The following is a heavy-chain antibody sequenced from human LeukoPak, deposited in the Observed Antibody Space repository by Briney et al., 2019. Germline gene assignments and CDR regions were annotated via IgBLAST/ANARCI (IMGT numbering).Heavy chain of an antibody. CDR3: ARGSGWCDY. CDR1: GFTFDDYA. Sequence: GGSLRLSCAASGFTFDDYAMHWVRQAPGKGLEWVSGISWNSGSIGYADSVEGRFTISRDNAKNSLYLQMNSLRAEDTAVYYCARGSGWCDYWGQGTLVTVSS. V-gene: IGHV3-9*01. D-gene: IGHD6-19*01. J-gene: IGHJ4*02. CDR2: ISWNSGSI.